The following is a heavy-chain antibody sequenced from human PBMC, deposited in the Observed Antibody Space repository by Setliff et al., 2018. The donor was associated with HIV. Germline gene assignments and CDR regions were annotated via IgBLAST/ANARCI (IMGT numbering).Heavy chain of an antibody. J-gene: IGHJ4*02. CDR1: GFTVSSNY. CDR2: IYSGGST. CDR3: ARDREGGWTFDY. D-gene: IGHD6-19*01. Sequence: GGSLRLSCAASGFTVSSNYMNWVRQAPGKGLEWVSVIYSGGSTYYADSVKGRFTISRDNSKNTLYLQMGNLRAEDMAVYYCARDREGGWTFDYWGRGTLVTVSS. V-gene: IGHV3-66*02.